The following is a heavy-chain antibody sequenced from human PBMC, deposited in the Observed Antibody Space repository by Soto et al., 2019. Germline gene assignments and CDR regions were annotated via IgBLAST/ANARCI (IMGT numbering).Heavy chain of an antibody. D-gene: IGHD5-18*01. CDR1: GGSISSSKW. J-gene: IGHJ4*02. CDR2: IYHSGST. CDR3: ARLVADTRCHDC. V-gene: IGHV4-4*02. Sequence: PSETLSLTCAVSGGSISSSKWWSWVRQPPGKGLGWIGEIYHSGSTNYNPSLKSRVTISVDKSKNQFSLKLSSVTAADTAIYYCARLVADTRCHDCWGQGSLVTVSS.